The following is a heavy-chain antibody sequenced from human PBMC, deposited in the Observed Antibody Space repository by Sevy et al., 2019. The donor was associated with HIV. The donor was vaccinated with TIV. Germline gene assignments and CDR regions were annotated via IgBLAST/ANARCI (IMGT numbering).Heavy chain of an antibody. D-gene: IGHD3-3*01. V-gene: IGHV3-48*03. J-gene: IGHJ4*02. Sequence: GGSLRLSCAASGFTFSSYEMNWVRQAPGKGLEWVSYISSSGSTIYYADSVMGRFTISRDNAKNSLYLQMNSLRAEDTAVYYCAREAIRVVDYWGQGTLVTVSS. CDR1: GFTFSSYE. CDR3: AREAIRVVDY. CDR2: ISSSGSTI.